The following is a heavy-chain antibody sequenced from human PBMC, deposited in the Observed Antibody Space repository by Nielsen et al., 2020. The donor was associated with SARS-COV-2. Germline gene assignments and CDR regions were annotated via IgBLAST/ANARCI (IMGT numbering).Heavy chain of an antibody. CDR1: GFTFSSYW. Sequence: GALKISCAASGFTFSSYWMHWVRQAPGKGLVWVSRINSDGSSTSYADSVKGRFTISRDNAKNTLYLQMNSLRAEDTAVYYCATTANYYGSGSYYTSMGLNWGQGTLVTVSS. V-gene: IGHV3-74*01. CDR2: INSDGSST. CDR3: ATTANYYGSGSYYTSMGLN. J-gene: IGHJ4*02. D-gene: IGHD3-10*01.